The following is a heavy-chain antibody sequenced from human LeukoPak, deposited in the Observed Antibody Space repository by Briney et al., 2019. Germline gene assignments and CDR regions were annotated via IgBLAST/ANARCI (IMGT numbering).Heavy chain of an antibody. D-gene: IGHD5-24*01. Sequence: SETLSLTCTVSGGSISSYYWSWIRQPAGKGLEWIGRIYTSGSTNYNPSLKSRVTMSVDTSKNQFSLKLSSVTAADTAVYYCARAEMATIGYYYYMDVWGKGTTVTVSS. CDR3: ARAEMATIGYYYYMDV. V-gene: IGHV4-4*07. J-gene: IGHJ6*03. CDR2: IYTSGST. CDR1: GGSISSYY.